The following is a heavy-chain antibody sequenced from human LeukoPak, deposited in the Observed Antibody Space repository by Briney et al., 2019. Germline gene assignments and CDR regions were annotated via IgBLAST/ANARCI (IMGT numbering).Heavy chain of an antibody. CDR2: MSGSGGST. CDR1: GFTFSSYA. Sequence: GSLRLSCAASGFTFSSYAMSWVRQAPGKGLEWVSAMSGSGGSTYYADSVKGRFTISRDNSKNTLYLQMNSLRAEDTAVYYCAKSGTHKWELGPFDYWGQGTLVTVSS. D-gene: IGHD1-26*01. V-gene: IGHV3-23*01. J-gene: IGHJ4*02. CDR3: AKSGTHKWELGPFDY.